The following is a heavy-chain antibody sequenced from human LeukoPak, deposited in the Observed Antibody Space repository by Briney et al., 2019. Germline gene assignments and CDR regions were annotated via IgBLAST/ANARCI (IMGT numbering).Heavy chain of an antibody. CDR1: GFTFSSYG. CDR2: IRYDGSNK. J-gene: IGHJ4*02. V-gene: IGHV3-30*02. Sequence: GGPLRLSCAASGFTFSSYGMHWVRQAPGKGLEWVAFIRYDGSNKYYADSVKGRFTISRDNSKNTLYLHVNSLRPEDTAVYYCARILDSAWGELGYWGQGTLVTVSS. CDR3: ARILDSAWGELGY. D-gene: IGHD6-19*01.